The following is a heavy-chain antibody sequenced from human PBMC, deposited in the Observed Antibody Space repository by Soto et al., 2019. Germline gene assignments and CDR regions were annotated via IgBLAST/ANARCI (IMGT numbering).Heavy chain of an antibody. J-gene: IGHJ4*02. V-gene: IGHV4-34*01. CDR1: GGSFSDYY. CDR3: ARAVTRRVHYFDY. CDR2: INHSGST. D-gene: IGHD4-17*01. Sequence: QVQLQQWGAGLLKPSETLSLTCAVYGGSFSDYYWSWIRQPPGKGLEWIGEINHSGSTDYDPSLKNRVTISVDTSKNQFSLQLTSVTAADTALYYCARAVTRRVHYFDYWGQGTLVTVYS.